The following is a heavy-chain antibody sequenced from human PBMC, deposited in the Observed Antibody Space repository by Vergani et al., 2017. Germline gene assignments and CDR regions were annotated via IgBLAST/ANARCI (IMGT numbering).Heavy chain of an antibody. CDR3: ARDRRGATVTNYYYGMEV. Sequence: QVQLQQWGAGLLKPSETLSLTCAVYGGSFSGYYWSWIRQPPGKGLEWIGEINHSGSTNYNPSLKSRVTISVDTSKNQFSLKLSSVTAADTAGYYCARDRRGATVTNYYYGMEVWGQGTTVTVAS. V-gene: IGHV4-34*01. CDR2: INHSGST. CDR1: GGSFSGYY. J-gene: IGHJ6*02. D-gene: IGHD4-17*01.